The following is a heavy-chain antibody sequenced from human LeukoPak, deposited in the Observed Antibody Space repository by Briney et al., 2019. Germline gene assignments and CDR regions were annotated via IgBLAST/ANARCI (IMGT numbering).Heavy chain of an antibody. V-gene: IGHV1-8*02. CDR3: ARGEWELLD. J-gene: IGHJ4*02. CDR2: MNPNSGNT. D-gene: IGHD1-26*01. CDR1: GGTFSSYA. Sequence: ASVKVSCKASGGTFSSYAINWVRQATGQGLEWMGWMNPNSGNTGYAQKFQGRVTMTRNTSISTAYMELSSLRSEDTAVYYCARGEWELLDWGQGTLVTVSS.